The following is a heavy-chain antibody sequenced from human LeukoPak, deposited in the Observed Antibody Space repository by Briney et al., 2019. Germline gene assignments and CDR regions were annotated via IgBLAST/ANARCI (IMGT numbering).Heavy chain of an antibody. CDR2: IIPILGIA. CDR1: RGTFSSYA. V-gene: IGHV1-69*04. CDR3: AGRGYSSSWYWFDP. D-gene: IGHD6-13*01. J-gene: IGHJ5*02. Sequence: SVKVSCKASRGTFSSYAISWVRQAPGQGLEWMGRIIPILGIANYAQKFQGRVTITADKSTSTAYMELSSLRSEDTAVYYCAGRGYSSSWYWFDPWGQGTLVTVSS.